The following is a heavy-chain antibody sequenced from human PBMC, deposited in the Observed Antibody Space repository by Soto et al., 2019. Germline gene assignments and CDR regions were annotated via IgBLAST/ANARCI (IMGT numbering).Heavy chain of an antibody. Sequence: GGSLRLSCAASGFTFSSYWMSWFRQAPGKGLEWVANIKQDGSEKYYVDSAKGRFTISRDNAKNSLYLQMNSLRAEDTAVYYYARSLYSGYDYYFDYWGQGTLVTVSS. CDR2: IKQDGSEK. D-gene: IGHD5-12*01. V-gene: IGHV3-7*01. J-gene: IGHJ4*02. CDR1: GFTFSSYW. CDR3: ARSLYSGYDYYFDY.